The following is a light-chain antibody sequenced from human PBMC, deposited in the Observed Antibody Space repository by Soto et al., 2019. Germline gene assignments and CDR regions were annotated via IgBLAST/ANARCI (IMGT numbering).Light chain of an antibody. CDR1: HDISTF. Sequence: DIQLTQSPSLLSASIGDGVAITYRASHDISTFLAWYQQKPGKAPKLLIYEASTLQSGVPSRFSGSGSGTEFTLTISGLLPEDFAAYHCQQLYTLPFTFGQGTRL. CDR3: QQLYTLPFT. J-gene: IGKJ5*01. CDR2: EAS. V-gene: IGKV1-9*01.